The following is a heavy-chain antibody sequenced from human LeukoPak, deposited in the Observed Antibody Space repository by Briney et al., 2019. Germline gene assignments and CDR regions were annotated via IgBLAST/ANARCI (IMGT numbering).Heavy chain of an antibody. CDR1: GGSFSNYY. D-gene: IGHD4-11*01. J-gene: IGHJ4*02. Sequence: SETLSLTCTVSGGSFSNYYWSWIRHSPGKGLEWIGYIYHTGSANYSPSLKSRVSISIDTSKSQFSLRLISVTAADTDVYYCARRTSSNYVDYWGQGTLVIVSS. V-gene: IGHV4-59*01. CDR2: IYHTGSA. CDR3: ARRTSSNYVDY.